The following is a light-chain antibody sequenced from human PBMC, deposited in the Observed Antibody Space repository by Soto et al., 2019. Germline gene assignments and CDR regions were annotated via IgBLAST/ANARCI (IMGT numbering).Light chain of an antibody. J-gene: IGKJ2*01. CDR3: QQYNKWYT. V-gene: IGKV3-15*01. Sequence: EIVLTQSPGTLSLSPGERATLSCRASQSVSSSYLAWYQQKPGQAPRLLIYGASVRATGIPARFSGSGSGTEFILTISSLQSGDFAVYYCQQYNKWYTFGQGTKLEIK. CDR1: QSVSSSY. CDR2: GAS.